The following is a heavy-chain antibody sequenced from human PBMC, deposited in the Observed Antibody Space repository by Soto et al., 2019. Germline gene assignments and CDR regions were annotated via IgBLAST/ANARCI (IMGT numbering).Heavy chain of an antibody. CDR3: ARSRSSRGGIDY. D-gene: IGHD6-6*01. Sequence: PSETLSLTCTVSGGSISSGGYYWSWIRQHPGKGLEWIGYIYYSGSTYYNPSLKSRVTISVDTSKNQFSLKLSSVTAADTAVYYCARSRSSRGGIDYWGQGTLVTVSS. V-gene: IGHV4-31*03. J-gene: IGHJ4*02. CDR1: GGSISSGGYY. CDR2: IYYSGST.